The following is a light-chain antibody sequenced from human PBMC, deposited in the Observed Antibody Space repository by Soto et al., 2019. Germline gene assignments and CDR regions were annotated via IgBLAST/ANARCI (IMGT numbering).Light chain of an antibody. CDR3: KQYNNWPPWT. J-gene: IGKJ1*01. CDR2: DAS. Sequence: ILMTQSPATLSVSPGERATLSCRASQSVSNNLAWYQQKPGQAPRLLIYDASTRATGIPARFSGSGSGTEFTLTFSGVQSEDFAVYYCKQYNNWPPWTSGQGTRVEIK. V-gene: IGKV3-15*01. CDR1: QSVSNN.